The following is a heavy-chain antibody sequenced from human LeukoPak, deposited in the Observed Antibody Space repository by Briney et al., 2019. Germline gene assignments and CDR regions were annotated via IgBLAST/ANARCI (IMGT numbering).Heavy chain of an antibody. J-gene: IGHJ4*02. Sequence: PGGSLRLSCAASGFSFSSHEMNWVRQAPGKGLEWVSYISSSGSTIYYADSVKGRFTISRDNAKNSLYLQMNSLRAEDTAVYYCARVFSDFWSGYPIFDYWGQGTLVTVSS. V-gene: IGHV3-48*03. CDR2: ISSSGSTI. CDR1: GFSFSSHE. CDR3: ARVFSDFWSGYPIFDY. D-gene: IGHD3-3*01.